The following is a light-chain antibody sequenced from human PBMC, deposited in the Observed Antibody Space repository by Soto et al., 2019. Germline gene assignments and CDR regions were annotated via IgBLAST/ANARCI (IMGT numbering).Light chain of an antibody. CDR1: SGDVGAYNF. CDR2: HVS. V-gene: IGLV2-14*03. Sequence: QAVLAQPTSVSGSPGHSITISCPGTSGDVGAYNFVSWYQQHPGKAPKLIVYHVSDRPSGFSSRFSGSKSGNSASLTISGLHAEDEADYYCSSYAGSDTFVFGTGTKVTVL. CDR3: SSYAGSDTFV. J-gene: IGLJ1*01.